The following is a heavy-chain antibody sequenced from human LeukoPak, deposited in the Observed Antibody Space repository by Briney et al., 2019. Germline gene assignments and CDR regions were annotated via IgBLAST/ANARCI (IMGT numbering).Heavy chain of an antibody. J-gene: IGHJ6*03. CDR3: ARRSAAAGTFYYYYMDV. V-gene: IGHV4-4*09. CDR2: IYTSGNT. CDR1: GGSISSYY. Sequence: SETLSLTCTVSGGSISSYYWSWIRQPPGEGLEWIGYIYTSGNTNYNPSLKSRVTISVDTSKNQFSLKLSSVTAADTAVYYCARRSAAAGTFYYYYMDVWGKGTTVSVSS. D-gene: IGHD6-13*01.